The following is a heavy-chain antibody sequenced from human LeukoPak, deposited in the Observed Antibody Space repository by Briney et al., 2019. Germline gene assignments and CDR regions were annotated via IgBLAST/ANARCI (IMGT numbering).Heavy chain of an antibody. CDR3: ARDLRYYDPSGYP. D-gene: IGHD3-22*01. J-gene: IGHJ5*02. V-gene: IGHV1-18*04. Sequence: ASVKVSCKASGYTFTGYYMHWVRQAPGQGLEWMGWISAHNGNTIYAQKLQGRVTMTTDTSTSTAYMELRSLRSDDTAVYYCARDLRYYDPSGYPWGQGTLVTVSS. CDR1: GYTFTGYY. CDR2: ISAHNGNT.